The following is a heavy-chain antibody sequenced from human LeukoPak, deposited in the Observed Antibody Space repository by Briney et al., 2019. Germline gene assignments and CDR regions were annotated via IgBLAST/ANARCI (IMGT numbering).Heavy chain of an antibody. CDR2: IYSGGST. D-gene: IGHD6-19*01. Sequence: GGSLRLSCAASGFTVSSNYMSWVRQAPGKGLEWVSVIYSGGSTYYADSVKGRFTISRDNSKNTLNLQLNSLRAEDTAVYYCARGYSSGWYYFDYWGQGTPVTVSS. J-gene: IGHJ4*02. V-gene: IGHV3-53*01. CDR3: ARGYSSGWYYFDY. CDR1: GFTVSSNY.